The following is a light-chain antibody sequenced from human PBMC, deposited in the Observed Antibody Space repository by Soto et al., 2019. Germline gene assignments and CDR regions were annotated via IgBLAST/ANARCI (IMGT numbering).Light chain of an antibody. V-gene: IGKV3-20*01. Sequence: EIVMTQSPATLSVSPGEGVTLSCRASQSVGGSLAWYPQKPGQAPSLLVYGASTRATGIPDRFSGSGSGTDFTLTIRRLEPEDFAVYYCQQYGSSGTFGQGTKLDIK. CDR2: GAS. CDR1: QSVGGS. CDR3: QQYGSSGT. J-gene: IGKJ1*01.